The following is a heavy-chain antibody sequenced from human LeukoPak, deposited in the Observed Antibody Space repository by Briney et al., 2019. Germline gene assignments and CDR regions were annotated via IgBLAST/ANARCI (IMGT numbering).Heavy chain of an antibody. D-gene: IGHD3-22*01. Sequence: GRSLRLSCAASGFTFSSYAMHWVRQAPGKGLEWVAVISYDGSNKYYADSVKGRFTISRDNSKNTLYLQMNSLRAEDTAVYYCTKEDSSKGLGNWGQGILVTVSS. V-gene: IGHV3-30-3*01. J-gene: IGHJ4*02. CDR1: GFTFSSYA. CDR3: TKEDSSKGLGN. CDR2: ISYDGSNK.